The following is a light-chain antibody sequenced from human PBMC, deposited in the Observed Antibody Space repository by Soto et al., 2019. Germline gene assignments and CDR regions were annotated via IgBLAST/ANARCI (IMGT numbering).Light chain of an antibody. Sequence: ETVMTQSPATLSVSPGERATLSCRASQSINNNLAWYQHKPGQAPRLLIYGSSTRATGIPARFSGSGFGTEFTLTISSLKSEDFALYYCQQYNSYPLTFGGGTKVDIK. J-gene: IGKJ4*01. CDR3: QQYNSYPLT. CDR2: GSS. V-gene: IGKV3-15*01. CDR1: QSINNN.